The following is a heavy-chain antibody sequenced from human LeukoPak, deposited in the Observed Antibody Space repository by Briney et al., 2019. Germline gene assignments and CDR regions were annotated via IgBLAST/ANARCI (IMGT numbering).Heavy chain of an antibody. CDR2: ISYDGSNK. CDR3: AASGSYRPYAFDI. Sequence: GGSLRLSCAASGFTFSSYAMHWVRQAPGKGLEWVAVISYDGSNKYYADSVKGRFTISRDNSKNTLYLQMNSLRAEDTAVYYRAASGSYRPYAFDIWGQGTMVTVSS. J-gene: IGHJ3*02. V-gene: IGHV3-30-3*02. D-gene: IGHD1-26*01. CDR1: GFTFSSYA.